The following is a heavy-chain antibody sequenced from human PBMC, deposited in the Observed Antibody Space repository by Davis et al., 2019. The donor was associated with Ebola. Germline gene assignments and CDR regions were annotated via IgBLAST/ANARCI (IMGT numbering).Heavy chain of an antibody. V-gene: IGHV4-59*01. J-gene: IGHJ4*02. Sequence: MPSETLSLTCTVSGGSISSYYWSWIRQPPGKGPEWIGYISYSGSTNYNPSLKSRVTISVDTSKNQFSLKLSSVTAADTAVYYCARTSSWYYFDYWGQGTLVTVSS. CDR2: ISYSGST. CDR1: GGSISSYY. D-gene: IGHD6-13*01. CDR3: ARTSSWYYFDY.